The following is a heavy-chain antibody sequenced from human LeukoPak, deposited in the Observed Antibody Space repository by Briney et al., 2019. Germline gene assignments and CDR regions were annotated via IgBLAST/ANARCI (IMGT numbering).Heavy chain of an antibody. CDR1: GYTFTSYA. D-gene: IGHD3-22*01. CDR2: INAGNGNT. J-gene: IGHJ4*02. CDR3: ARAGSSGYSYYFDY. Sequence: GASVKVSCKASGYTFTSYAMHWVRQAPGQRLEWMGWINAGNGNTKYSQKFQGRVTITRDTSASTAYMELSSLRSEDTAVYYCARAGSSGYSYYFDYWGQGTLVTVSS. V-gene: IGHV1-3*01.